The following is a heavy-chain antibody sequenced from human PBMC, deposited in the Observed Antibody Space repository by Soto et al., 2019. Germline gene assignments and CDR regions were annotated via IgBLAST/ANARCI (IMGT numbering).Heavy chain of an antibody. Sequence: GGSLRLSCAASGFTFSSYAMSWVRQAPGKGLEWVSAISGSGGSTYYADSVKGRFTISRDNSKNTLYLQMNSLRAEDTAVYYCAKDFYDFWGGYYHHNFDYWGQGTLVTVSS. V-gene: IGHV3-23*01. CDR2: ISGSGGST. CDR3: AKDFYDFWGGYYHHNFDY. D-gene: IGHD3-3*01. J-gene: IGHJ4*02. CDR1: GFTFSSYA.